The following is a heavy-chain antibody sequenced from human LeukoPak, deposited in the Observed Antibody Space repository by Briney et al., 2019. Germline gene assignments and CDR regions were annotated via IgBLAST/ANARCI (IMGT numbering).Heavy chain of an antibody. CDR1: GGSFSGYY. CDR2: INHSGST. CDR3: ARSWGIAVASTLRY. J-gene: IGHJ4*02. Sequence: SETLSLTCAVYGGSFSGYYWSWIRQPPGKGLEWIGEINHSGSTNYNPSLKSRVTISVDTSKNQFSLKLSSVTAADTAVYYCARSWGIAVASTLRYWGQGTLVTVSS. V-gene: IGHV4-34*01. D-gene: IGHD6-19*01.